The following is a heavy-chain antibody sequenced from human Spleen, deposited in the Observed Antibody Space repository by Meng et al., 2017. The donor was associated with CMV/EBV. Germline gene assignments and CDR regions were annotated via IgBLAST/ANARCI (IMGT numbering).Heavy chain of an antibody. CDR3: ARAQLGLDY. D-gene: IGHD7-27*01. V-gene: IGHV3-21*04. J-gene: IGHJ4*02. CDR2: ISSSSSYI. Sequence: GESLKISCAASGFTFSSYSMNWVRQAPGKGLEWVSSISSSSSYIYYADSVKGRFTISRDNAKNSLYLQMNSLRAEDTALYYCARAQLGLDYWGQGTLVTVSS. CDR1: GFTFSSYS.